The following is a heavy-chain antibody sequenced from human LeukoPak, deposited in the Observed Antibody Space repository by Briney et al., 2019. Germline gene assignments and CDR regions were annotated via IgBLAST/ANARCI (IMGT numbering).Heavy chain of an antibody. CDR2: IIPIFGTA. V-gene: IGHV1-69*05. CDR1: GGTFSSYA. D-gene: IGHD3-16*01. J-gene: IGHJ4*02. CDR3: ARVGGGDYYFDY. Sequence: SVKVSCKASGGTFSSYAISWVRQAPGQGLELMGRIIPIFGTANYAQKFQGRVTITTDESTSTAYMELSSLRSEDTAVYYCARVGGGDYYFDYWGQGTLVTVSS.